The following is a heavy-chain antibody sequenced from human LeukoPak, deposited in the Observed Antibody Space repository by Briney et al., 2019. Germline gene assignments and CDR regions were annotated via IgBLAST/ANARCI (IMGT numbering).Heavy chain of an antibody. Sequence: GGSLRLSCVASGFTFSSYPMHWVRQAPGKGLEYVSAISSNGGSTYYANSVKGRFTISRDNSKNTLYLQMGSLRAEDMAVYYCARDGGNSVYDYWGQGTLVTVSS. J-gene: IGHJ4*02. D-gene: IGHD4-23*01. CDR2: ISSNGGST. CDR1: GFTFSSYP. V-gene: IGHV3-64*01. CDR3: ARDGGNSVYDY.